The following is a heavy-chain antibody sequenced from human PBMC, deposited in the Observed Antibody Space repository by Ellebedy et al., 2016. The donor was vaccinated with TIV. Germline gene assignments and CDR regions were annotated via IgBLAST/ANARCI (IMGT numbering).Heavy chain of an antibody. J-gene: IGHJ5*02. CDR1: GGSFSGYY. D-gene: IGHD1-26*01. Sequence: SETLSLTCAVYGGSFSGYYWSWVRQPPGKGLEWIGEINHRGATNYNPSLKSRVTISVDTSKNQFSLKLSSVTAADTALYYCARMHSGSYNSWGQGTLVTVSS. CDR3: ARMHSGSYNS. CDR2: INHRGAT. V-gene: IGHV4-34*01.